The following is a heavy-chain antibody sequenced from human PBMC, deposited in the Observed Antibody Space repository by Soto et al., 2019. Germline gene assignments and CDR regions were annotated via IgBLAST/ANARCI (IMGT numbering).Heavy chain of an antibody. CDR2: ISAYNGNA. Sequence: QVQLVQSGYEVKEPGASVTVSCKASGYTFNNYGITWVRQAPGQGLEWIGWISAYNGNANYAQKFQGRVTLTRDTSTSTAYLELRSLRSDDTAVSYCARGTRRFGELFDAFDIWGQGTMVPVSS. CDR3: ARGTRRFGELFDAFDI. V-gene: IGHV1-18*01. J-gene: IGHJ3*02. CDR1: GYTFNNYG. D-gene: IGHD3-10*01.